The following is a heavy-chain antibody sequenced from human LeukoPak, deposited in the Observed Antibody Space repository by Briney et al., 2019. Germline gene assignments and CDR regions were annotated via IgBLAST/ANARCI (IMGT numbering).Heavy chain of an antibody. CDR1: GYTFTGYY. CDR3: ARNRDGDAGSGSYF. D-gene: IGHD3-10*01. Sequence: ASVKVSCKASGYTFTGYYMHWVRQAPGQGLEWMGWINPNSGGTNYAQKLQGRVTMTTDTSTSTAYMELRSLRSDDTAVYYCARNRDGDAGSGSYFWGQGTLVTVSS. CDR2: INPNSGGT. J-gene: IGHJ4*02. V-gene: IGHV1-2*02.